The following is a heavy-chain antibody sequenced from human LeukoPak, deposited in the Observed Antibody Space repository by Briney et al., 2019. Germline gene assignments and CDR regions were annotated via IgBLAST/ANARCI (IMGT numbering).Heavy chain of an antibody. CDR2: IIPIFGTA. CDR3: ARVHSYAFDI. D-gene: IGHD5-18*01. CDR1: GGTFSSYA. J-gene: IGHJ3*02. Sequence: GASVKVSCKASGGTFSSYAISWVRQAPGQGLEWMGGIIPIFGTANYAQKFQGRVTITTDESTSTAYMELNSLRPEDTAVYYCARVHSYAFDIWGQGTMVTVSS. V-gene: IGHV1-69*05.